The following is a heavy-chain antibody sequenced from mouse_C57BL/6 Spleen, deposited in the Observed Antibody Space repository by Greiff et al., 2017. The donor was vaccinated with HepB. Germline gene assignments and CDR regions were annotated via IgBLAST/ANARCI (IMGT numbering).Heavy chain of an antibody. CDR2: IDPSDSYT. CDR3: ALLRPFAY. CDR1: GYTFTSYW. D-gene: IGHD1-1*01. V-gene: IGHV1-50*01. J-gene: IGHJ3*01. Sequence: VQLQQPGAELVKPGASVKLSCKASGYTFTSYWMQWVKQRPGQGLEWIGEIDPSDSYTNYNQKFKGKATLTVDTSSSTAYMQLSSLTSEDSAVYYCALLRPFAYWGQGTLVTVSA.